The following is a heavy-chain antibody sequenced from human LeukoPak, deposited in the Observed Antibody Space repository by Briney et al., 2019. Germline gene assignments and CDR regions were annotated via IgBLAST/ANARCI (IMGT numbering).Heavy chain of an antibody. J-gene: IGHJ4*02. CDR1: GGSISSYY. D-gene: IGHD3-10*01. CDR3: ARGVNSWFGELLELDY. Sequence: SETLSLTCTVSGGSISSYYWSWIRQPPGKGLEWIGYIYYSGSTNYNPSLKSRVTISVDTSKNQFSLKLSSVTAADTAVYYCARGVNSWFGELLELDYWGQGTLVTVSS. CDR2: IYYSGST. V-gene: IGHV4-59*01.